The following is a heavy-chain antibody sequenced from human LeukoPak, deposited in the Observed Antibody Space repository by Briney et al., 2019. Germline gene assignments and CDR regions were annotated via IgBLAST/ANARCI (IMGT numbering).Heavy chain of an antibody. V-gene: IGHV3-66*01. CDR1: GFTVSTNY. CDR2: VYSGGTT. J-gene: IGHJ3*02. Sequence: GGSLRLSCAASGFTVSTNYMSWVRQAPGKGLEWVSLVYSGGTTYHADSVKGRFTISRDNSKNTLYLQMNSLRAEDTAVYYCAGGAQLLDAFDIWGQGTMVTVSS. D-gene: IGHD2-2*01. CDR3: AGGAQLLDAFDI.